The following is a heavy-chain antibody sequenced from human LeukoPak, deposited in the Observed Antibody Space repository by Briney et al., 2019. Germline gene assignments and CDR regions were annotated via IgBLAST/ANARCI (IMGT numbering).Heavy chain of an antibody. D-gene: IGHD1-1*01. Sequence: GGSLRLSCAASGFIFDDYAMHWVRQAPGKGLEWVSGISWNSGSIGYADSVKGRFTISRDNAKNTLFLQMNSLRAEDTAVYYCARRGTGHGMDVWGQGTTVIVSS. CDR3: ARRGTGHGMDV. J-gene: IGHJ6*02. V-gene: IGHV3-9*01. CDR2: ISWNSGSI. CDR1: GFIFDDYA.